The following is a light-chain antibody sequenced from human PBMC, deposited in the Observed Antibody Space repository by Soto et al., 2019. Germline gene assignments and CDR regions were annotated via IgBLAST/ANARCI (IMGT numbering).Light chain of an antibody. CDR1: QSISSW. CDR3: QQYNSYRWT. Sequence: DIQMTQSPSTLSASVGDRVTITCRASQSISSWLAWYQQKPGKAPKLLIYDASSLESGVPLRFSGSGSGTEFTLTSSSLQPDDFATYYCQQYNSYRWTFGQGTKVEIK. J-gene: IGKJ1*01. V-gene: IGKV1-5*01. CDR2: DAS.